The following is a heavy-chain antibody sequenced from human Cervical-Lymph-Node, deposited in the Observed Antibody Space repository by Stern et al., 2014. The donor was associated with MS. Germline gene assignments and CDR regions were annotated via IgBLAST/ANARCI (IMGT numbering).Heavy chain of an antibody. CDR3: ARGPDHYYDSSGYYDQ. Sequence: VQLEESGGGLVKPGGSLRLSCAASGFTFSDHYMNWIRQAPGKGLEWVSYISSSSNTIYYADSVKGRFTISRDNSKNSLYLQMHSLRAEDTAVYYCARGPDHYYDSSGYYDQWGQGIRVTVSS. CDR1: GFTFSDHY. V-gene: IGHV3-11*01. J-gene: IGHJ5*02. CDR2: ISSSSNTI. D-gene: IGHD3-22*01.